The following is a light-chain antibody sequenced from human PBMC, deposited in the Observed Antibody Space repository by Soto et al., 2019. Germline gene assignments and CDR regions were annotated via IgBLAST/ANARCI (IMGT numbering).Light chain of an antibody. J-gene: IGKJ1*01. V-gene: IGKV1-6*01. CDR3: QQYNSYPWT. Sequence: AIQMTQSPSSLSASLGDRVTITCRASQGIRNDLGWYQQKPGNAPRLLIYAASTLQSGVPSRFSGSGSGTDFTLTISSLQPEDFATYYCQQYNSYPWTFGQGTKVEIK. CDR2: AAS. CDR1: QGIRND.